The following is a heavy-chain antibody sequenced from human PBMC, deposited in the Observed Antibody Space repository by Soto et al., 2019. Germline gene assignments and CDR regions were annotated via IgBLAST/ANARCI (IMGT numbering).Heavy chain of an antibody. CDR3: ARAVAGTLTQTPEYYYYGMDV. CDR1: GGTFSSYA. Sequence: SSVKVSCKASGGTFSSYAISWVRQAPGQGLEWMGGIIPIFGTANYAQKFQGRVTITADESTSTAYMELSSLRSEDTAVYYCARAVAGTLTQTPEYYYYGMDVWGQGTTVTVSS. J-gene: IGHJ6*02. V-gene: IGHV1-69*13. D-gene: IGHD6-19*01. CDR2: IIPIFGTA.